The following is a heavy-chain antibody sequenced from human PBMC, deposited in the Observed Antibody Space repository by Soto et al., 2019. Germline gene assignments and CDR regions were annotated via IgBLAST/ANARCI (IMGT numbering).Heavy chain of an antibody. V-gene: IGHV3-23*01. CDR2: ISGSGGST. D-gene: IGHD2-15*01. CDR1: GFTFSSYA. J-gene: IGHJ3*02. CDR3: AKDSRYCSGGSCSADAFDI. Sequence: GESLKISCAASGFTFSSYAMSWVRQAPGKGLEWVSAISGSGGSTYYADSVKGRFTISRDNSKNTLYLQMNSLRAEDTAVYYCAKDSRYCSGGSCSADAFDIWGQGTMVTVSS.